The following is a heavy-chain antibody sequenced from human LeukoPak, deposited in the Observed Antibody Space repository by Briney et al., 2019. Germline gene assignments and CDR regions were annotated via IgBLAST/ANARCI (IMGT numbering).Heavy chain of an antibody. CDR3: ARAPSSGYSDNWFDP. D-gene: IGHD3-22*01. CDR1: GYTFTSYY. Sequence: ASVKVSCKASGYTFTSYYMHWVRQAPGQGLEWMGIINPSGGSTSYAQKFQGRVTMTRDMSTSTVYMELSSLRSEDTAVYYCARAPSSGYSDNWFDPWGQGAPVTVSS. V-gene: IGHV1-46*01. CDR2: INPSGGST. J-gene: IGHJ5*02.